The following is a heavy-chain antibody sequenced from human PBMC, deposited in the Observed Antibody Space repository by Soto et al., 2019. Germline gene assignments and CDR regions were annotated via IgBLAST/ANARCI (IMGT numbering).Heavy chain of an antibody. CDR3: ARSVATPAVRPPGIAVAYLDY. J-gene: IGHJ4*02. Sequence: GGSLRLSCAASGFTFSSYWMSWVRQAPGKGLEWVANIKQDGSEKYYVDSVKGRFTISRDNATNSLYLQMNSLRAEDTAVYYCARSVATPAVRPPGIAVAYLDYWGQGTLVTVSS. CDR2: IKQDGSEK. D-gene: IGHD6-19*01. CDR1: GFTFSSYW. V-gene: IGHV3-7*01.